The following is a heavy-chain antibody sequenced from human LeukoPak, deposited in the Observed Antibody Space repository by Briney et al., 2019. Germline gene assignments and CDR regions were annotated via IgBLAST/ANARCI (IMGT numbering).Heavy chain of an antibody. D-gene: IGHD3-10*01. Sequence: PSETLSLTCTLSGASISSYYWSWIRQPPGKGLEWIGYIYYSGSTNYNPSLKSRVTISVDTSKNQFSLKLSSVTAADTAVYYCARGSTLIRGFDYWGQGTLVTVSS. V-gene: IGHV4-59*12. CDR1: GASISSYY. CDR2: IYYSGST. J-gene: IGHJ4*02. CDR3: ARGSTLIRGFDY.